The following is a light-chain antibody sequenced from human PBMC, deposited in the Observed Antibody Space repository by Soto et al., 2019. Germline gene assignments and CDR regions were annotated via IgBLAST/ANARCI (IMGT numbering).Light chain of an antibody. CDR3: QQLSTYPST. J-gene: IGKJ4*01. CDR2: AAS. V-gene: IGKV1-9*01. CDR1: QVIGSY. Sequence: IQLTQSPSSLSASVGDIVTITCLASQVIGSYLSWYQQKPGEAPKLLIFAASTLQSGVPSRFSGSGSGTDFTLTISSLQAEDFATYYCQQLSTYPSTFGGGTKVDIK.